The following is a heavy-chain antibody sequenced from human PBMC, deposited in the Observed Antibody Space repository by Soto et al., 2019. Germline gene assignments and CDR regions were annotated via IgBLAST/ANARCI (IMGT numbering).Heavy chain of an antibody. J-gene: IGHJ3*02. CDR2: IYYSGST. V-gene: IGHV4-59*01. CDR1: GGSISSYY. CDR3: ARGSQGVWSGYRDDAFDI. D-gene: IGHD3-3*01. Sequence: KPSETLSLTCTVSGGSISSYYWSWIRQPPGKGLEWIGYIYYSGSTNYNPSLKSRVTISVDTSKNQFSLKLSSVTAADTAVYYCARGSQGVWSGYRDDAFDIWGQGTMVTVSS.